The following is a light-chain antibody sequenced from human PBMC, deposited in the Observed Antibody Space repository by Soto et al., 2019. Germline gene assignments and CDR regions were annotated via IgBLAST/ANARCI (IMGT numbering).Light chain of an antibody. V-gene: IGLV3-21*04. CDR1: NMGSKR. CDR3: QVWDITTDHYV. Sequence: SYELTQPPSVSVAPEKTARLTCRGDNMGSKRVPWYRQKPGQAPVLVIYYDSDRPSGIPERFSGSNSGNTATLTINRVEAGDEADYYCQVWDITTDHYVFGTGTKLTVL. J-gene: IGLJ1*01. CDR2: YDS.